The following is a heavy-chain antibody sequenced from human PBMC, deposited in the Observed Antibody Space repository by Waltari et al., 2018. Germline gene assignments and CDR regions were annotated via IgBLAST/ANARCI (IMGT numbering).Heavy chain of an antibody. CDR2: SNSDGSST. V-gene: IGHV3-74*01. D-gene: IGHD4-17*01. Sequence: WVRQGAGKGLVWVSRSNSDGSSTSYADSVKCRFTISKDNAKNTVYLQMNSLRAEDTAIYYCARGARRTTVTTGWWYVDLWGRGTLVTVSS. CDR3: ARGARRTTVTTGWWYVDL. J-gene: IGHJ2*01.